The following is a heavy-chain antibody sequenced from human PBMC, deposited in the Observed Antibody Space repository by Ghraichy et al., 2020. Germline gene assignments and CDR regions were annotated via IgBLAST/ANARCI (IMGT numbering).Heavy chain of an antibody. V-gene: IGHV3-23*01. CDR1: GFTFSSYA. D-gene: IGHD6-25*01. Sequence: GGSLRLSCAASGFTFSSYAMSWVRRAPGKGLEWVSAISGSGGSTYYADSVKGRFTISRDNSKNTLYLQMNSLRAEDTAVYYCAKDLVRLAATYYFDYWGQGTLVTVSS. CDR3: AKDLVRLAATYYFDY. J-gene: IGHJ4*02. CDR2: ISGSGGST.